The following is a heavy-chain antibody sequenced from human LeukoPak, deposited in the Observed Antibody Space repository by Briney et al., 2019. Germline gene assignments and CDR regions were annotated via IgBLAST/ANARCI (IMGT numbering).Heavy chain of an antibody. J-gene: IGHJ5*02. CDR1: GGSISSSNW. V-gene: IGHV4-4*02. D-gene: IGHD3-10*01. CDR2: IYHSGST. CDR3: ARDTMVRGVIIRWFDP. Sequence: SETLSLTCAVSGGSISSSNWWSWVRQPPGKGLEWIGEIYHSGSTNYNPSLKSRVTISVDKSKNQFSLKLSSVTAADTAVYYCARDTMVRGVIIRWFDPWGQGPRSPSPQ.